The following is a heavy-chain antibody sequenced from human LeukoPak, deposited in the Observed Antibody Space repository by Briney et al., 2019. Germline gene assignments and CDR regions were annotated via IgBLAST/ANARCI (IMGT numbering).Heavy chain of an antibody. D-gene: IGHD6-13*01. V-gene: IGHV1-2*02. CDR3: ARVLAAGSRCYYYGMDV. J-gene: IGHJ6*02. Sequence: ASVKVSCKASGYTFTGYYMHWVRQAPGQGLEWMGWINPNSGGTNYAQKFQGRVTMTRDTSISTAYMELSRLRSDDTAVYYCARVLAAGSRCYYYGMDVWGQGTTVTVSS. CDR2: INPNSGGT. CDR1: GYTFTGYY.